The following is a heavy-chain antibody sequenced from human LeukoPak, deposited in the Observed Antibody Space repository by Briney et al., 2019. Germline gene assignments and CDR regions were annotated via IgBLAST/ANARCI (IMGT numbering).Heavy chain of an antibody. J-gene: IGHJ4*02. D-gene: IGHD5-24*01. CDR1: GGSFSGYY. CDR3: ARGRGRWLQLRGFDY. V-gene: IGHV4-34*01. CDR2: INHSGST. Sequence: SETLSLTCAVYGGSFSGYYWSWIRQPPGKGLEWIGEINHSGSTNYNPSPKSRVTISVDTPKNQFSLKLSSVTAADTAVYYCARGRGRWLQLRGFDYWGQGTLVTVSS.